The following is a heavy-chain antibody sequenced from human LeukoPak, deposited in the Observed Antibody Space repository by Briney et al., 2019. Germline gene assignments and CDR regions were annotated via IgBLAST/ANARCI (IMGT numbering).Heavy chain of an antibody. J-gene: IGHJ5*02. D-gene: IGHD2-15*01. V-gene: IGHV4-30-2*01. CDR1: GGSISSGGYS. CDR3: ARVSGGYCSGGSCYGGIDP. Sequence: SETLSLTCAVSGGSISSGGYSWSWIRQPPGKGLEWIGYIYHSGSTYYNPSLKSRVTISVDRSKNQFSLKLSSVTAADTAVYYCARVSGGYCSGGSCYGGIDPWGQGTLVTVSS. CDR2: IYHSGST.